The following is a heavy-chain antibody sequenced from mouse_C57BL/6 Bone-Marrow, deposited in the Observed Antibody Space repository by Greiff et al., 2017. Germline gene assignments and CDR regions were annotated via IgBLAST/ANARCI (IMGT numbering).Heavy chain of an antibody. J-gene: IGHJ3*01. Sequence: QVQLKQPGAELVKPGASVKMSCKASGYTFTSYWITWVKQRPGQGLEWIGDIYPGSGSTNYNEKFKSKATLTVDTSSSTAYMQLSSLTSEDSAVYYCARDYGSTLCAYWGQGTLVTVSA. CDR3: ARDYGSTLCAY. V-gene: IGHV1-55*01. CDR1: GYTFTSYW. CDR2: IYPGSGST. D-gene: IGHD1-1*01.